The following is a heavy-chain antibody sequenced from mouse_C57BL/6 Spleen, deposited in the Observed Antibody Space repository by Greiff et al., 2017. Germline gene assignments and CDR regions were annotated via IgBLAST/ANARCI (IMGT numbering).Heavy chain of an antibody. V-gene: IGHV1-69*01. CDR2: IDPSDSYT. Sequence: QVQLQQPGAELVMPGASVKLSCKASGYTFTSYWMHWVKQRPGQGLEWIGEIDPSDSYTNYNQKFKGKSTLTVDKSSSTAYMQLSSLTSEDSAVYYCAIYYGNSFDYWGQGTTLTVSS. J-gene: IGHJ2*01. CDR3: AIYYGNSFDY. CDR1: GYTFTSYW. D-gene: IGHD2-1*01.